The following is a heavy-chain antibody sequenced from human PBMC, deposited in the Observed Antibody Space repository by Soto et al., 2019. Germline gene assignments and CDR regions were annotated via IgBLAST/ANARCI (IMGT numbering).Heavy chain of an antibody. CDR2: MNPNSGNT. V-gene: IGHV1-8*01. D-gene: IGHD4-17*01. J-gene: IGHJ4*02. Sequence: QVQLVQSGAEVKKPGASVKVSCKASGYTFTSYDINWVRQATGQGLEWMGWMNPNSGNTGYAQKFQGRVTKTRNNSISRDYMELSRLGSEDTAVCYCARGITGAVTTGWENDFDYWGQGTLVTVSS. CDR3: ARGITGAVTTGWENDFDY. CDR1: GYTFTSYD.